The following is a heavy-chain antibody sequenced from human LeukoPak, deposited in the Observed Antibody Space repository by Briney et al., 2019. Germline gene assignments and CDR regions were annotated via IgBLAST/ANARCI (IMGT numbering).Heavy chain of an antibody. CDR1: GYTFTSYY. J-gene: IGHJ4*02. CDR3: ARVSPSYGDYAGSFDY. D-gene: IGHD4-17*01. CDR2: INPSGGST. V-gene: IGHV1-46*01. Sequence: ASVKVSCKASGYTFTSYYMHWVRQAPGQGLEWMGIINPSGGSTSYAQKFQGRVTMTRDTSTSTVYMELSSLRSEDTAVYYCARVSPSYGDYAGSFDYWGQGTLVTVSS.